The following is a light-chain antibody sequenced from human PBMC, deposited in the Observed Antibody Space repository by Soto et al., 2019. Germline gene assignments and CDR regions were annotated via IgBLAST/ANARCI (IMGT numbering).Light chain of an antibody. CDR2: GAS. V-gene: IGKV3-20*01. J-gene: IGKJ1*01. Sequence: EIVLTQSPGTLSLSPGERATLSCRAGQSVSSSYLAWYQQKPGQAPRLLIYGASSRATGIPDRFSGSGSGTDFTLTISRLEPEDFVFYYCQQYGSSSWTFGQGTKVDIK. CDR3: QQYGSSSWT. CDR1: QSVSSSY.